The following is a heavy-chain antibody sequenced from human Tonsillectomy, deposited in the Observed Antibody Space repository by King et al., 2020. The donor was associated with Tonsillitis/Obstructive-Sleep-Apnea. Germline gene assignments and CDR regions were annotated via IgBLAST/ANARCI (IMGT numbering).Heavy chain of an antibody. Sequence: VQLVQSGAEVKKPWSSVKVSCKASGGTFNNYAINWVRQAPGQGLEWMGGIIPVLDIANYAQKFQGRVTITEDKSTNTAYMELSSLRSEDTAVYYCAREGVVLVISQYFDYWGQGTLVTVSS. CDR1: GGTFNNYA. CDR3: AREGVVLVISQYFDY. V-gene: IGHV1-69*10. D-gene: IGHD2-15*01. J-gene: IGHJ4*02. CDR2: IIPVLDIA.